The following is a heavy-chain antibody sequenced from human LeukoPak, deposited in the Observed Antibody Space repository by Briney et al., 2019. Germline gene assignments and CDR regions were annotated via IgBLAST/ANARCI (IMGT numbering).Heavy chain of an antibody. CDR2: ISYDGSNK. V-gene: IGHV3-30*18. CDR1: GFTFSSYG. CDR3: AKDPGYCSGGNCYYFDY. J-gene: IGHJ4*02. D-gene: IGHD2-15*01. Sequence: GGSLRLSCAASGFTFSSYGMQWVRQAPGKGLEWVAVISYDGSNKYYADSVKGRFTISRDNSKNTLYLQMNSLRAEDTAVYYCAKDPGYCSGGNCYYFDYWGQGTLVTVSS.